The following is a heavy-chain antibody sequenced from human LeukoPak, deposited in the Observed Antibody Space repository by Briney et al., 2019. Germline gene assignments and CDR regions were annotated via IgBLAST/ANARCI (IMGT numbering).Heavy chain of an antibody. CDR1: GGSISSYY. D-gene: IGHD1-7*01. Sequence: SETLSLTCTVSGGSISSYYWSWIRQPPGKGLEWIGYIYYSGSTNYNPSLKSRVTISVDTSKNQFSLKLSSVTAADTAVYYCARAPGTDYYYYMDVWGKGTTVTVSS. CDR2: IYYSGST. V-gene: IGHV4-59*01. CDR3: ARAPGTDYYYYMDV. J-gene: IGHJ6*03.